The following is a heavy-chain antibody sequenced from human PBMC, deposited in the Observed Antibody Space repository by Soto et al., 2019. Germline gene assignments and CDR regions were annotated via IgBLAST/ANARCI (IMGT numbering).Heavy chain of an antibody. CDR1: GFTFSSYG. CDR2: IWYDGSNK. V-gene: IGHV3-33*01. CDR3: ARDYGDYVGYYYGMDV. J-gene: IGHJ6*02. Sequence: QVQLVESGGGVVQPGRSLRLSCAASGFTFSSYGMHWVRQAPGKGLEWVAVIWYDGSNKYYADSVKGRFTISRDNSKNXLYLQMNSLRAEDTAVYYCARDYGDYVGYYYGMDVWGQGTTVTVSS. D-gene: IGHD4-17*01.